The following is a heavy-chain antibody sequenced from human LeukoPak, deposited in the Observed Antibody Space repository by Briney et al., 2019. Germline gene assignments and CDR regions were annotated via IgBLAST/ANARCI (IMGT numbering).Heavy chain of an antibody. J-gene: IGHJ6*03. Sequence: GGSLRLSCAASGFTFSSYSMNWVRQAPGKGLEWVSSISSSSSYIYYADSVKGRFTISRDNPKNSLYLQMNSLRAEDAAVYYCARTSGILTGYYFYYYYYMDVWGKGTTVTVSS. CDR3: ARTSGILTGYYFYYYYYMDV. CDR2: ISSSSSYI. V-gene: IGHV3-21*01. CDR1: GFTFSSYS. D-gene: IGHD3-9*01.